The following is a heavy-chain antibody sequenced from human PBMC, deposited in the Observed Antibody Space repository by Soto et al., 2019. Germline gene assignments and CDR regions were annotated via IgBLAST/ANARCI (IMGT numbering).Heavy chain of an antibody. D-gene: IGHD1-1*01. CDR3: ARGGLEPFDY. V-gene: IGHV3-74*01. CDR2: INDYGTTI. J-gene: IGHJ4*02. Sequence: PWGSLRLSCAASGFDLLSYWIHFFRQAPGKGLVWVSRINDYGTTINYAESVEGRFTISRDDAKSEVYLQMNNLRAEDTAVYYCARGGLEPFDYWGQGALVTVSS. CDR1: GFDLLSYW.